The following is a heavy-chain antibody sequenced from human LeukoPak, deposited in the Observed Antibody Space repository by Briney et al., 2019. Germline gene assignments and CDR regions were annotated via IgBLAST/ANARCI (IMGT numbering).Heavy chain of an antibody. CDR2: INHSRST. D-gene: IGHD2-2*01. CDR1: GGSFSGYY. CDR3: ARGRGYCSSTSCRINWFDP. Sequence: PSETLSLTCAVYGGSFSGYYWSWIRQPPGKGLEWIGEINHSRSTNYNPSLKSRVTISVDTSKNQFSLKLSSVTAADTAVYYCARGRGYCSSTSCRINWFDPWGQGTLVTVSS. V-gene: IGHV4-34*01. J-gene: IGHJ5*02.